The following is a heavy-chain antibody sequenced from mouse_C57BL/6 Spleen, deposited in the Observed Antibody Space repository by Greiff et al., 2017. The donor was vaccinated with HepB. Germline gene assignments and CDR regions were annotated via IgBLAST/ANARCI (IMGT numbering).Heavy chain of an antibody. V-gene: IGHV2-5*01. D-gene: IGHD4-1*01. CDR1: GFSFTSYG. CDR3: AKPNWDWYFDV. J-gene: IGHJ1*03. Sequence: VQLQQSGPGLVQPSQRLSITCTVSGFSFTSYGVHWVRQSPGKGLEWLGVIWRGGSTDYNAAFMSRLSITKDNSKSQVFFKMNSLQADDTAIYYCAKPNWDWYFDVWGTGTTVTVSS. CDR2: IWRGGST.